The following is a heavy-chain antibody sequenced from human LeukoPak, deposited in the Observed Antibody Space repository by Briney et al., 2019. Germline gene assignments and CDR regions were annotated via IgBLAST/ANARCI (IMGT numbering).Heavy chain of an antibody. V-gene: IGHV4-59*01. Sequence: PSETLSLTCTVSGGSISSYYWSWIRQPPGKGLEWIGYIYYSGSTNYNPSLKSRVTISVDTSKNQFSLKLSPVTAADTAVYYCARGVRASGSYLVYWGQGTLVTVSS. CDR3: ARGVRASGSYLVY. D-gene: IGHD1-26*01. CDR2: IYYSGST. CDR1: GGSISSYY. J-gene: IGHJ4*02.